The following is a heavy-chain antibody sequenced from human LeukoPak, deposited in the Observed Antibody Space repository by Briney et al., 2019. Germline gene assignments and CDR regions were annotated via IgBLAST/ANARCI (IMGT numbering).Heavy chain of an antibody. V-gene: IGHV3-74*01. CDR3: ARGMSATSGYLELEY. J-gene: IGHJ4*02. Sequence: PGGSLRLSCAASGFTLSSYWMHWVRQAPGKGLVWVSHVNSDGITTSYADSVKGRFTISRDNAKNTLFLQMNSLRAEDTAVYYCARGMSATSGYLELEYWGQGTLVTVST. CDR2: VNSDGITT. D-gene: IGHD3-22*01. CDR1: GFTLSSYW.